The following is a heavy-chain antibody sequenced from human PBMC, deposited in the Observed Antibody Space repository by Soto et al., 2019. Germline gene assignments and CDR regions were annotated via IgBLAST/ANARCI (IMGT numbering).Heavy chain of an antibody. CDR2: ISSSSSYI. J-gene: IGHJ6*02. Sequence: EVQLVESGGGLVKPGGSLRLSCAASGFTFSSYSMNWVRQAPGKGLEWVSSISSSSSYIYYADSVKGRFTISRDNAKNSLYLQINSLRAEDTAVYYCARDIWFGGEGVWGQGTTVTVSS. D-gene: IGHD3-10*01. CDR1: GFTFSSYS. V-gene: IGHV3-21*01. CDR3: ARDIWFGGEGV.